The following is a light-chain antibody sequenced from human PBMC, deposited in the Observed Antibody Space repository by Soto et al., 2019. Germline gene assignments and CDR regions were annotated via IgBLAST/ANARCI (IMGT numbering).Light chain of an antibody. V-gene: IGKV4-1*01. CDR3: QQYYSTPPLT. CDR1: QSVLYSSNNKNY. J-gene: IGKJ2*01. CDR2: WAS. Sequence: DIVMTQSPDSLAVSLGERATINCKSSQSVLYSSNNKNYLAWYQQKPGQPPKLLIYWASTRESGVPDRFSGSGSGTDLTLTISSLQAEDVAVYYCQQYYSTPPLTFGQGTKLEIK.